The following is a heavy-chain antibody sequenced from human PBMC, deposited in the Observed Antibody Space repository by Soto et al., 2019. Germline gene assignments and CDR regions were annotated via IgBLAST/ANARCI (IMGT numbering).Heavy chain of an antibody. Sequence: TGGSLRLSCAASGFTFSSYWMHWVRQAPGKGLVRVSRINSDGSSTSYADSVKGRFTISRDNAKNTLYLQMNSLRAEDTAVYYCASGVRYCSGGSCYSGWYSHYWGQGTLVTVPQ. CDR2: INSDGSST. CDR3: ASGVRYCSGGSCYSGWYSHY. D-gene: IGHD2-15*01. CDR1: GFTFSSYW. J-gene: IGHJ4*02. V-gene: IGHV3-74*01.